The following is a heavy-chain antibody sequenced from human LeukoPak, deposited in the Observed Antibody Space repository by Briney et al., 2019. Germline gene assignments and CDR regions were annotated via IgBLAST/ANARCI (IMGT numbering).Heavy chain of an antibody. J-gene: IGHJ4*02. V-gene: IGHV1-2*02. Sequence: ASVKVSCKASGYTFTGYNMHWVRQAPGQGLEWMGWINPDSGGTNYAQKFQGRVTVTRDTSISTAYMELSGLRSDDTAVYYCTRALPRIAVAATGHWGQGTLVTVSS. CDR2: INPDSGGT. CDR3: TRALPRIAVAATGH. D-gene: IGHD6-19*01. CDR1: GYTFTGYN.